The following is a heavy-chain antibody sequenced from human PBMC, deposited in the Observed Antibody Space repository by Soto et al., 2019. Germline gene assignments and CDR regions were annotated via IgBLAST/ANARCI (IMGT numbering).Heavy chain of an antibody. CDR2: IYYSGST. Sequence: LSLTCTVSGGSISSYYWSWIRQPPGKGLEWIGYIYYSGSTNYNPSLKSRVTISVDTSKNQFSLKLSSVTAADTAVYYCARSSSSWYAHALFFDYWGQGTLVTVSS. CDR1: GGSISSYY. CDR3: ARSSSSWYAHALFFDY. D-gene: IGHD6-13*01. V-gene: IGHV4-59*01. J-gene: IGHJ4*02.